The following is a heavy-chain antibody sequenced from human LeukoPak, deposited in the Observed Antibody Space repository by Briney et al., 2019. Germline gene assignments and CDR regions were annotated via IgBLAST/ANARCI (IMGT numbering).Heavy chain of an antibody. D-gene: IGHD2-2*01. CDR1: GFIFSRYA. J-gene: IGHJ5*02. CDR2: YSGSGGST. CDR3: AKDRPIVVVPAAMGS. V-gene: IGHV3-23*01. Sequence: SGGPLRLSCTASGFIFSRYAVIWLRRAPGKALMWVSAYSGSGGSTYYADSVKGRFTISRDNSKNTLYLQMNSLRAEDTAVYYCAKDRPIVVVPAAMGSWGQGTLVTVSS.